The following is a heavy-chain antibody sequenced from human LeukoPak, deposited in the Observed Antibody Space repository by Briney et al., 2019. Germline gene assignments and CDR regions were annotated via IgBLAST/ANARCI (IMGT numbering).Heavy chain of an antibody. CDR3: ARQNFYRYCRSTSCYRPYYYYHMDV. D-gene: IGHD2-2*01. J-gene: IGHJ6*03. CDR1: GGSFSGYY. V-gene: IGHV4-34*01. CDR2: INHSGST. Sequence: SETLSLTCAVYGGSFSGYYWSWIRQPPGKGLEWIGEINHSGSTNYNPSLKSRVTISVDTSKNQFSLKLSSVTAADTTVYYCARQNFYRYCRSTSCYRPYYYYHMDVWGKGTTVTVSS.